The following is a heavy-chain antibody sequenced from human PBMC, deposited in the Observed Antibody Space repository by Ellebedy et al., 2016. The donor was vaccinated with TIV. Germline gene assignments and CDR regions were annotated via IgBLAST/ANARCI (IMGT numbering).Heavy chain of an antibody. D-gene: IGHD3-16*01. J-gene: IGHJ3*01. CDR1: GFTFSAFA. CDR2: MHGSGRGI. CDR3: AKDQVGGDGRWVFDV. V-gene: IGHV3-23*01. Sequence: PGGSLRLSCEASGFTFSAFAMGRVRQTPGKGLEWVSGMHGSGRGISYSESVKGRFIISRDNSKNILYLQMNSLRAEDTAIYYCAKDQVGGDGRWVFDVWGQGTMVTVSS.